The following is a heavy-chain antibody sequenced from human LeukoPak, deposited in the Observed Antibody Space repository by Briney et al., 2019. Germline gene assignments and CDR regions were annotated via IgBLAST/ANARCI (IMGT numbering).Heavy chain of an antibody. Sequence: SETLSLTCAVYGGSFSGYYWSWIRQPPGKGLEWIGEINHSGSTNYNPSLKSRVTISVDTSKNQFSLKLSSVTAADTAVYYCARTGLSGGYSSSRSYYFDYWGQGTLVTVSS. J-gene: IGHJ4*02. D-gene: IGHD6-13*01. V-gene: IGHV4-34*01. CDR2: INHSGST. CDR1: GGSFSGYY. CDR3: ARTGLSGGYSSSRSYYFDY.